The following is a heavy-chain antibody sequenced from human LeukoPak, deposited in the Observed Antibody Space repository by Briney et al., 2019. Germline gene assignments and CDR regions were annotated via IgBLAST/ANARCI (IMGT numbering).Heavy chain of an antibody. Sequence: GGSLRLSCAASGFTLEDYAMHWVRQAPGKGLEGVSGISWNSGSIGYADSVKGRFTISRDNAKNSLYLQMNSLRAEDTALYYCAKTAAPYCGGDCSSGGYFQHWGQGTLVTVSS. CDR1: GFTLEDYA. CDR3: AKTAAPYCGGDCSSGGYFQH. D-gene: IGHD2-21*02. V-gene: IGHV3-9*01. J-gene: IGHJ1*01. CDR2: ISWNSGSI.